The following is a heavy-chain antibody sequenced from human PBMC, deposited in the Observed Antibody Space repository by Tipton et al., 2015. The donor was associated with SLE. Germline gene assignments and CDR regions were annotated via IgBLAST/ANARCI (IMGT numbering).Heavy chain of an antibody. CDR3: ARGRGDDAAAWGDLDY. Sequence: QLVQSGGGVVQPGRSLRLPCAASGFIFGSYGMHWVRQAPGKGLEWVAVISYDGSNKYYADSVKGRFTISRDNSKNSLYLQMNSLRAEDTAVYYCARGRGDDAAAWGDLDYWGQGTLVTVSS. CDR1: GFIFGSYG. D-gene: IGHD6-13*01. CDR2: ISYDGSNK. J-gene: IGHJ4*02. V-gene: IGHV3-30*03.